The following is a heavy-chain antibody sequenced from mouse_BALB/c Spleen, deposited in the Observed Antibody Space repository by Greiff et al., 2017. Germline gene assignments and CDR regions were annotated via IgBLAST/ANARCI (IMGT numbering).Heavy chain of an antibody. J-gene: IGHJ2*01. CDR1: GYTFTSYT. Sequence: VKLMESGAVLARPGASVKMSCKASGYTFTSYTMHWVKQRPGQGLEWIGYINPSSGYTNYNQKFKDKATLTADKSSSTAYMQLSSLTSEDSAVYYCARRVDYYGYFDYWGQGTTLTVSS. V-gene: IGHV1-4*01. D-gene: IGHD1-1*01. CDR3: ARRVDYYGYFDY. CDR2: INPSSGYT.